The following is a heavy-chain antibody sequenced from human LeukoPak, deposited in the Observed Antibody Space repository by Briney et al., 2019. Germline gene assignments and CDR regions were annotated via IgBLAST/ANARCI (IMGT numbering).Heavy chain of an antibody. D-gene: IGHD3-3*01. Sequence: SVKVSCKASGYTFTGYYMHWVRQAPGQGLEWMGWINPNSGGTNYAQKFQGRVTMTRDTSISTAYMELSRLRSDDTAVYYCARQTSYDFWSGSFGWFAPWGQGTLVTVSS. CDR2: INPNSGGT. V-gene: IGHV1-2*02. J-gene: IGHJ5*02. CDR3: ARQTSYDFWSGSFGWFAP. CDR1: GYTFTGYY.